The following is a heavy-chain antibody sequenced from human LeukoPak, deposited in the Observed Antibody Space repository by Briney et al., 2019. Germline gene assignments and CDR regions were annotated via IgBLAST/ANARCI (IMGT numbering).Heavy chain of an antibody. D-gene: IGHD6-13*01. J-gene: IGHJ6*02. V-gene: IGHV3-23*01. CDR2: ISGSGGST. CDR3: AKRGQQLVWSGYYYGMDV. CDR1: GFTFSSYA. Sequence: TGGSLRLSCAASGFTFSSYAMSWVRQAPGQGLEWVSAISGSGGSTYYADSVKGRFTIYRDNSKNSPYLQMNSLRAEDTAVYYCAKRGQQLVWSGYYYGMDVWGQGTTVTVSS.